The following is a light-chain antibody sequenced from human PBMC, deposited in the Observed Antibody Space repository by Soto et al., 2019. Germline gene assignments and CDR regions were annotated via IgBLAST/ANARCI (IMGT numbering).Light chain of an antibody. CDR2: KAS. CDR3: QQYDASPLT. J-gene: IGKJ2*01. V-gene: IGKV1-5*03. Sequence: DIQMTQSPTTLSASVGDRAIITCRASQTVRNWLAWFQQKPGEAPKLLIYKASRLESGVSSRFSGSGYGTEFTLTITNLVPGDSATYFCQQYDASPLTFGQGTKLEIK. CDR1: QTVRNW.